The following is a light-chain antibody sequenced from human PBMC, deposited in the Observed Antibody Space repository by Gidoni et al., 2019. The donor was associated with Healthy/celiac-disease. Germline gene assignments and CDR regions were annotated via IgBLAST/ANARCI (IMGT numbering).Light chain of an antibody. V-gene: IGKV1-5*01. CDR2: DAS. CDR3: QQYNSYSPA. Sequence: DIQMTQSPSTLSASVGDRVTITCRVSQSISSWLAWYQQKPGKAPKLLIYDASSLESGVPSRFSGSGSGTEFTLTISSLQPDDFATYYCQQYNSYSPAFGQXTKVEIK. J-gene: IGKJ1*01. CDR1: QSISSW.